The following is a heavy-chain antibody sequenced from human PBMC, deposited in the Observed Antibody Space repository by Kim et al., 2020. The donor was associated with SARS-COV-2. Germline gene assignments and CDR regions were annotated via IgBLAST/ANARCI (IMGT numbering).Heavy chain of an antibody. CDR1: GFTFSSYG. J-gene: IGHJ6*02. D-gene: IGHD6-19*01. CDR2: ISYDGSNK. V-gene: IGHV3-30*18. CDR3: AKDGTPGYSSGWYAHYYYGMDV. Sequence: RTLSLTCAASGFTFSSYGMHWVRQAPGKGLEWVAVISYDGSNKYYADSVKGRFTISRDNSKNTLYLQMNSLRAEDTAVYYCAKDGTPGYSSGWYAHYYYGMDVWGQGTTVTVSS.